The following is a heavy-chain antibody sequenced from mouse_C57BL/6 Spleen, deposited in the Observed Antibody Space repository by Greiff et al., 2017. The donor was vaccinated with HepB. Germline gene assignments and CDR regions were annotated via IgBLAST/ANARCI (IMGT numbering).Heavy chain of an antibody. CDR3: ARKDYSNYPFAY. D-gene: IGHD2-5*01. CDR1: GYTFTDYN. CDR2: INPNNGGT. J-gene: IGHJ3*01. V-gene: IGHV1-18*01. Sequence: EVKLQQSGPELVKPGASVKIPCKASGYTFTDYNMDWVKQSHGKSLEWIGDINPNNGGTIYNQKFKGKATLTVDKSSSTAYMELRSLTSEDTAVYYCARKDYSNYPFAYWGQGTLVTVSA.